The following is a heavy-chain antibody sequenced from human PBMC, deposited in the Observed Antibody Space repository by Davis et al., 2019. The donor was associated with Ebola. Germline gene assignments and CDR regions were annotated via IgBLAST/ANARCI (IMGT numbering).Heavy chain of an antibody. CDR2: IDYSGST. D-gene: IGHD3-3*01. Sequence: SETLSLTCTVSGGSISSCGYYWSWIRQHPGKGLEWIGYIDYSGSTYYNPSLKSRVTISVDTSKNQFSLKLSSVTAADTAVYYCAGVRFLEWPYDYWGQGTLVTVSS. CDR1: GGSISSCGYY. V-gene: IGHV4-31*03. J-gene: IGHJ4*02. CDR3: AGVRFLEWPYDY.